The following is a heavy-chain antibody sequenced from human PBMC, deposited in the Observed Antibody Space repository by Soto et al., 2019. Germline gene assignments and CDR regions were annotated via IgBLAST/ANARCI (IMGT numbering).Heavy chain of an antibody. CDR1: GGSISGGDYY. CDR3: ASGPTYYDILTGLFFDY. Sequence: QVQLQESGPGLVKPSQTLSLTCTVSGGSISGGDYYWSWIRQPPGKGLEWIGYIYYRGSTYYNPCLKSRITISVDTSKNQFSLKLSSVTAADTAVYYCASGPTYYDILTGLFFDYWGQGSLVTVSS. V-gene: IGHV4-30-4*01. D-gene: IGHD3-9*01. J-gene: IGHJ4*02. CDR2: IYYRGST.